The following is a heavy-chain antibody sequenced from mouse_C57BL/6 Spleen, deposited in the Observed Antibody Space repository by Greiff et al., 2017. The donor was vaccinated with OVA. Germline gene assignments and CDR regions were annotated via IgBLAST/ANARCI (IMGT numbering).Heavy chain of an antibody. CDR2: ISYDGSN. CDR3: ARNDYDGPWFAY. J-gene: IGHJ3*01. Sequence: EVQLVESGPGLVKPSQSLSLTCSVTGYSITSGYYWNWIRQFPGNKLEWMGYISYDGSNNYNPSLKNRISITRDTSKNQFFLKLNSVTTEDTATYYCARNDYDGPWFAYWGQGTLVTVSA. V-gene: IGHV3-6*01. CDR1: GYSITSGYY. D-gene: IGHD2-4*01.